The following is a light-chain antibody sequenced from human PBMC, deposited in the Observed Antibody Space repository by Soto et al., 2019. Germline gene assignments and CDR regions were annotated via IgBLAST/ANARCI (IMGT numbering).Light chain of an antibody. J-gene: IGKJ1*01. V-gene: IGKV1-39*01. CDR3: QQSYTTTWT. Sequence: DIQMTQSPSSLSASLGDRVTITCRTSQNITKYLNWYQQKPGKAPKLLISGASSLQGGVPSRFSGSGSGTDFTLTISSLQPEDIGTYYCQQSYTTTWTFGQGTKVETK. CDR1: QNITKY. CDR2: GAS.